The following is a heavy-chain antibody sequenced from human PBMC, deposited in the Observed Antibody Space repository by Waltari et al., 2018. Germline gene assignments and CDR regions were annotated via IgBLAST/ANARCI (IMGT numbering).Heavy chain of an antibody. J-gene: IGHJ4*02. CDR3: ARASISRDTGNTFDS. CDR2: IWYDGSNK. D-gene: IGHD5-18*01. CDR1: GFTFSSDG. Sequence: QVQLVESGGGVVQPGRSLRLSCAASGFTFSSDGMHWVRQAPGKGLEWVAVIWYDGSNKYYADSVKGRFTISRDNANNMVYLQMNSLSDDDTATYFCARASISRDTGNTFDSWGQGNLVTVSS. V-gene: IGHV3-33*01.